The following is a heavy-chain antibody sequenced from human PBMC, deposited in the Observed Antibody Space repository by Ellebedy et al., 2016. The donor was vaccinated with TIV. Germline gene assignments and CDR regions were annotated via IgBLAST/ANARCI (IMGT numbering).Heavy chain of an antibody. CDR2: IIPIFGTA. V-gene: IGHV1-69*13. J-gene: IGHJ3*02. CDR1: GGTFSSYA. Sequence: ASVKVSCKASGGTFSSYAISWVRQAPGQGLEWMGGIIPIFGTANYAQKFQGRVTITADESTSTAYMELSSLRSEDTAVYYCARVGGYYYGSGIPQAFDIWGQGTMVTVSS. CDR3: ARVGGYYYGSGIPQAFDI. D-gene: IGHD3-10*01.